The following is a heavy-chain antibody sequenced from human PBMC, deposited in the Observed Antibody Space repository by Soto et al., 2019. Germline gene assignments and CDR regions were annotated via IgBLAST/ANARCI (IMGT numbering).Heavy chain of an antibody. CDR3: TIGGRIYYWAPRY. V-gene: IGHV3-23*01. Sequence: EVQLLESGGGLVQPGGSLRLSCVASGFTFTTYAMTWVRQAPGKGLEWVSAISGSGDRTYHADSAKGRFTISRDNSKNTMYLQMSSLRAEDTAEYYCTIGGRIYYWAPRYWGQGTLVIVSS. CDR1: GFTFTTYA. CDR2: ISGSGDRT. D-gene: IGHD1-26*01. J-gene: IGHJ4*02.